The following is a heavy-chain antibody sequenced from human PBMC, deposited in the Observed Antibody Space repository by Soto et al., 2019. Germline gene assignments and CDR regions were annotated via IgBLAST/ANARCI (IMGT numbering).Heavy chain of an antibody. V-gene: IGHV1-8*01. CDR2: MNPNSGNT. Sequence: QVQLVQSGAEVKKPGASVKVSCKASGYTFTSYDINWVRQATGQGLEWMGWMNPNSGNTGYAQKFQGRVTMTRNTSISTAYRELSSLRSEDTAVYYCARGGSSWLYYYYGMDVWGQGTTVTVSS. J-gene: IGHJ6*02. D-gene: IGHD6-13*01. CDR3: ARGGSSWLYYYYGMDV. CDR1: GYTFTSYD.